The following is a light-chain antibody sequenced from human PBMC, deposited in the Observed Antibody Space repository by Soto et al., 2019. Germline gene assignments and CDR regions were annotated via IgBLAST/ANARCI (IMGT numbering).Light chain of an antibody. J-gene: IGKJ2*01. Sequence: EIVLTQSPGTLSLSPGERATLSCRASQRVSSSYLAWYQQKPGQAPRLLIYGASTRATGIPDRFSGSGSGTYFTITISRLEPEDFAVYVCQRYGSSPPFTFGQGTKVEI. CDR1: QRVSSSY. CDR3: QRYGSSPPFT. CDR2: GAS. V-gene: IGKV3-20*01.